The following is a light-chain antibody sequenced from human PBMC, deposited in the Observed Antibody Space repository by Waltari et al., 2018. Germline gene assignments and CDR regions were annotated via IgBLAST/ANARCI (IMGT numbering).Light chain of an antibody. Sequence: VVMTLSPLSLPVTLGQPASISCRSSQSLVHSDGKTYLNWFHQRPGQSPRRLIYKVSNRDSGVPDRFSGSGSGTDFTLKISRVEAEDVGVYYCMQGTHWPWTFGQGTKVEIK. CDR2: KVS. J-gene: IGKJ1*01. CDR1: QSLVHSDGKTY. CDR3: MQGTHWPWT. V-gene: IGKV2-30*02.